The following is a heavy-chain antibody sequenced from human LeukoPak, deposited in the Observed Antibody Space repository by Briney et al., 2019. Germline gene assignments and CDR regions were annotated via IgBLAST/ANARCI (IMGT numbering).Heavy chain of an antibody. D-gene: IGHD3-3*01. Sequence: PSETLSLTCTVSGGSISSGGYYWSWIRQHPGKGLEWIGYIYYSGSTYYNPSLKSRVTISVDTSKNQFSLKLSSVTAADTAVYYCVARTYYDFWSGSDYWGQGTLVTVSS. J-gene: IGHJ4*02. CDR1: GGSISSGGYY. V-gene: IGHV4-31*03. CDR3: VARTYYDFWSGSDY. CDR2: IYYSGST.